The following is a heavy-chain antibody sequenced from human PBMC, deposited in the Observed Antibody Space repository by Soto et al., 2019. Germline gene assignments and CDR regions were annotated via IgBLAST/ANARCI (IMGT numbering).Heavy chain of an antibody. J-gene: IGHJ6*02. CDR2: IIPIFGTA. Sequence: SVKVSCKASGGTFSSYAISWVRQAPGQGLEWMGGIIPIFGTANYAQKFQGRVTITADESTSTAYMELSSLRSEDTAVYYCAREQLGYCSGGSCYKMSQPWVEDYYYGMDVWGQGTTVTVSS. V-gene: IGHV1-69*13. D-gene: IGHD2-15*01. CDR3: AREQLGYCSGGSCYKMSQPWVEDYYYGMDV. CDR1: GGTFSSYA.